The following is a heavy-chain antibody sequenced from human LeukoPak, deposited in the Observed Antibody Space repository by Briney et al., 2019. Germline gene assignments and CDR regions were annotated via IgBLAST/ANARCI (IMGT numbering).Heavy chain of an antibody. CDR1: GFTVSSNY. V-gene: IGHV3-53*04. J-gene: IGHJ4*02. CDR2: IYSGGST. CDR3: ARVGRYSYGYYFDY. D-gene: IGHD5-18*01. Sequence: GGSLRLSCAASGFTVSSNYMSWVRQAPGKGLEWVSVIYSGGSTYYADSVKGRFTISRHNSKNTLYLQMNSLRAEDTAVYYCARVGRYSYGYYFDYWGQGTLVTVSS.